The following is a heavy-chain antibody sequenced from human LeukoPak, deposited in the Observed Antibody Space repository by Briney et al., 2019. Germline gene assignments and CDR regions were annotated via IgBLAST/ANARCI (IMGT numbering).Heavy chain of an antibody. V-gene: IGHV4-59*08. CDR3: ARLIQLWDNYYYYGMDV. D-gene: IGHD5-18*01. Sequence: SETLSLTCTVSGGSISSYYWSWIRQPPGKGLEWIGYIYYSGSTNYNPSLKSRVTISVATSKNQFSLKLSSVTAADTAVYYCARLIQLWDNYYYYGMDVWGQGTTVTVSS. CDR1: GGSISSYY. CDR2: IYYSGST. J-gene: IGHJ6*02.